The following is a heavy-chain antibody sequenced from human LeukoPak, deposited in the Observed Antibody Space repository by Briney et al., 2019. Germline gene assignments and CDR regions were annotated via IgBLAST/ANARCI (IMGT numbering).Heavy chain of an antibody. CDR1: GGSISSSSYY. Sequence: SETLSLTCTVSGGSISSSSYYWGWIRQPPGKGLEWIGSIYYSGSTYYNPSLKSRVTISVDTSKNQFSLKLTSLTAADTAIYFCARAAQNWNNAPYFDYWGQGTLVTVSS. D-gene: IGHD1/OR15-1a*01. J-gene: IGHJ4*02. CDR3: ARAAQNWNNAPYFDY. V-gene: IGHV4-39*07. CDR2: IYYSGST.